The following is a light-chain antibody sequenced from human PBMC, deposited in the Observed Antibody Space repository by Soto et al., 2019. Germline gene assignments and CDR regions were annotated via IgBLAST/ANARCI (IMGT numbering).Light chain of an antibody. V-gene: IGKV1-33*01. CDR3: QQYANFVS. J-gene: IGKJ4*01. CDR1: QDISRF. CDR2: YAS. Sequence: DIQMTQSPSSLSASVGDRVTITCQASQDISRFLNWFQQKPGEAPKLLIYYASNPQRGVPSRFSGSGSGTDYTFTISNLQPEDFATYFCQQYANFVSFGGGTKV.